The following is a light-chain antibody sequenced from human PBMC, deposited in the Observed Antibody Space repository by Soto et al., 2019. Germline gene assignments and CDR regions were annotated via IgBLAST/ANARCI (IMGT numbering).Light chain of an antibody. Sequence: EIVLTQSPGTLSLSPGERATLSCMAIQSVSSSYLAWYQQKPGQAPRLLIYDTSSRATGIPDRFSGSGSGTDFTRAISRLEPEDFAVYYCQQCGSSPSFGQGTKVELK. CDR1: QSVSSSY. J-gene: IGKJ1*01. V-gene: IGKV3-20*01. CDR3: QQCGSSPS. CDR2: DTS.